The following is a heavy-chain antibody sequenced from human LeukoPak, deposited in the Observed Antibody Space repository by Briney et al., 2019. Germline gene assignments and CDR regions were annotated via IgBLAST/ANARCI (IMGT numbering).Heavy chain of an antibody. CDR1: GGSISSSSYY. V-gene: IGHV4-39*01. D-gene: IGHD5-18*01. CDR2: IYYNGST. Sequence: KASETLSLTCTVSGGSISSSSYYWGWIRQPPGKGLEWIGSIYYNGSTYYNPSLKSRVTISVDTSKNQFSLKLSSVTAADTAVYYCASSPGYSYGYPYYFDYWGQGTLVTVSS. J-gene: IGHJ4*02. CDR3: ASSPGYSYGYPYYFDY.